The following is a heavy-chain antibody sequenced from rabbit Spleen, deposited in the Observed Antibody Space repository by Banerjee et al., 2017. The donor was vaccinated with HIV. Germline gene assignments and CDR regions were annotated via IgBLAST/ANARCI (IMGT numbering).Heavy chain of an antibody. V-gene: IGHV1S40*01. J-gene: IGHJ6*01. D-gene: IGHD1-1*01. Sequence: QSLEESGGGLVKPGASLTLSCTASGFSFSSSYYMCWVRQAPGKGLEWIACIYAGGSGTTYYASWAKGRFTISKTSSTTVTLQVTSLTAADTATYFCARDTSSSFSSYGMDLWGPGTLVTVS. CDR3: ARDTSSSFSSYGMDL. CDR2: IYAGGSGTT. CDR1: GFSFSSSYY.